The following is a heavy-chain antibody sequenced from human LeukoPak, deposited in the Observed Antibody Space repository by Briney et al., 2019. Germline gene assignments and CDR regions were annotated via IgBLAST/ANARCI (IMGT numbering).Heavy chain of an antibody. V-gene: IGHV4-59*01. D-gene: IGHD5-24*01. J-gene: IGHJ4*02. CDR3: AREGRDGYKFDY. Sequence: SETLSLTCTVSGGSISSYYWSWIRQSPGKGLEWVGYIYYSGSTNYSPSLKSRVTISVDSSKNQFSLKLSSVTAADTAVYYCAREGRDGYKFDYWGQGTLVTVSS. CDR1: GGSISSYY. CDR2: IYYSGST.